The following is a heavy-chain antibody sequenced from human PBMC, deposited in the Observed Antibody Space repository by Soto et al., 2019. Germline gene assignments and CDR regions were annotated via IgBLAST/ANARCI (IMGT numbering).Heavy chain of an antibody. CDR1: GGTFSSYT. Sequence: QVQLVQSGAEVKKPGSSVKVSCKASGGTFSSYTISWVRQAPGQGLEWMGRIIPILGIANYAQKFQGRVTITADKSTCTAYMELSSLKSPDTAVYSCAIPSIDGYESLDRWGQGSLVTVSS. V-gene: IGHV1-69*02. CDR3: AIPSIDGYESLDR. CDR2: IIPILGIA. D-gene: IGHD5-12*01. J-gene: IGHJ5*02.